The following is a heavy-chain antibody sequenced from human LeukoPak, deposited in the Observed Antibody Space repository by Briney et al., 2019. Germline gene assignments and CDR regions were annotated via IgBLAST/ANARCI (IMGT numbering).Heavy chain of an antibody. J-gene: IGHJ4*02. CDR3: TTAYYYGSGSYYAYDY. CDR2: IKSKTDGGTT. Sequence: GGSLRLSCAASGFTFSNAWMSWVRQAPGKGLEWVGRIKSKTDGGTTDYAAPVKGRFTISRDDSKNTLYLQMNSLKTEDTAGYYCTTAYYYGSGSYYAYDYWGQGTLVTVSS. D-gene: IGHD3-10*01. CDR1: GFTFSNAW. V-gene: IGHV3-15*01.